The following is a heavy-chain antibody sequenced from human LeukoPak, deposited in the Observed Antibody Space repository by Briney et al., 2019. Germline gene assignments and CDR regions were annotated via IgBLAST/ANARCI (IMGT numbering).Heavy chain of an antibody. J-gene: IGHJ6*02. CDR2: IYYSGST. CDR1: GGSISSGGYY. Sequence: SQTLSLTCTVSGGSISSGGYYWSWIRQHPGKGLEWIGYIYYSGSTYYNPSPKSRVTISVDTSKNQFSLKLSSVTAADTAVYYCARGGDYYYYGMDVWGQGTTVTVSS. CDR3: ARGGDYYYYGMDV. V-gene: IGHV4-31*03. D-gene: IGHD4-17*01.